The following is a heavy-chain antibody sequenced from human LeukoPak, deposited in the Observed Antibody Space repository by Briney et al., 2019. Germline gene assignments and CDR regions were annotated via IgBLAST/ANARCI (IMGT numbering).Heavy chain of an antibody. CDR1: GGSISSYY. V-gene: IGHV4-59*12. CDR2: IYYSGST. CDR3: ARGPTYYYDSSGYSFFFQH. Sequence: ETLSLTCTFSGGSISSYYWSCIRPPPGEGLERIGYIYYSGSTNYNPSLKSLVTISVDTSKNPFSLKLSSVTAADTAVYYCARGPTYYYDSSGYSFFFQHWGQGTLVTVSS. J-gene: IGHJ1*01. D-gene: IGHD3-22*01.